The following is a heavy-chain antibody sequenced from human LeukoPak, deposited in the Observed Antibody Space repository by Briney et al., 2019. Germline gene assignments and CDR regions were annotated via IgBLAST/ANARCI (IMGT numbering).Heavy chain of an antibody. CDR2: IYYSGST. Sequence: PSETLSLTCTVSGCSISSGGYYWSWIRQHPGKGLEWIGYIYYSGSTYYNPSLKSRVTISVDTCKNQFSLKLSSVTAADTAVYYCAGWIQLWQIFDYWGQGTLVTVSS. J-gene: IGHJ4*02. CDR1: GCSISSGGYY. D-gene: IGHD5-18*01. CDR3: AGWIQLWQIFDY. V-gene: IGHV4-31*03.